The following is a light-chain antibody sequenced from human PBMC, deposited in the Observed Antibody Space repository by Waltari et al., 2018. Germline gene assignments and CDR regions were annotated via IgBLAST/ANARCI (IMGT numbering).Light chain of an antibody. CDR3: QQSYSSPQT. CDR1: QSISTY. J-gene: IGKJ1*01. CDR2: SAS. V-gene: IGKV1-39*01. Sequence: DIQMPQSPSSLSGSVGDRVTITCRASQSISTYLNWYQQKPGKAPKLLISSASSLQSGVPSRFSGSGSGTDFTLTISSLQPEDFATYYCQQSYSSPQTFGQGTKVEIK.